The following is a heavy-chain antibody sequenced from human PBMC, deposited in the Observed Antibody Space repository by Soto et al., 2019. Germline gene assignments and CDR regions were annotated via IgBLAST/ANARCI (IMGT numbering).Heavy chain of an antibody. D-gene: IGHD2-2*01. Sequence: LRLSCAASGFTFGGFYMGWIRQAPGRGLEWVSFISGSGGIIYLADSVKGRFAISRDNTKNSLYLQMNSLRVEDTALYYCVRKYPGTRPFDYWGQGTLVTVSS. V-gene: IGHV3-11*01. CDR2: ISGSGGII. CDR1: GFTFGGFY. CDR3: VRKYPGTRPFDY. J-gene: IGHJ4*01.